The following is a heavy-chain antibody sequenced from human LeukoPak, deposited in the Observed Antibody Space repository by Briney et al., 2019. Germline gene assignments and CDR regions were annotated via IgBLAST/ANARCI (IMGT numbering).Heavy chain of an antibody. V-gene: IGHV4-59*01. D-gene: IGHD1-26*01. CDR3: ARVREGGWFDP. CDR2: IYYSGST. CDR1: GGSLSNYY. Sequence: SETLSLTCTVSGGSLSNYYWSWIRQPPGKGLEWIGYIYYSGSTNYNPSLKSRVTISVDTSKNQFSLKLSSVTAADTAVYYCARVREGGWFDPWGQGTLVTVSS. J-gene: IGHJ5*02.